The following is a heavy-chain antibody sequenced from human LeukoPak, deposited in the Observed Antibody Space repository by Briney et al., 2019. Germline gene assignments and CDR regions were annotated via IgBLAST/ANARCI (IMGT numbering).Heavy chain of an antibody. CDR3: ARGGIAAAGKGYYYGMDV. V-gene: IGHV3-33*01. CDR1: GFTFSTYG. D-gene: IGHD6-13*01. Sequence: TGRSLRLSCAASGFTFSTYGMDWVRQAPGKGLEWVAVIWYDGSNKYYADSVKGRLTISRDNSKNTLYLQMNSLRAEDTAVYYCARGGIAAAGKGYYYGMDVWGQGTTVTVSS. CDR2: IWYDGSNK. J-gene: IGHJ6*02.